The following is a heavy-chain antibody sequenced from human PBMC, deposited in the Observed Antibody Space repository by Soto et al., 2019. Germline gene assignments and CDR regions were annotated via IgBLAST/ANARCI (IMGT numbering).Heavy chain of an antibody. J-gene: IGHJ3*02. Sequence: QMRLVQSGPEVRRPGASVKVSCKASGFSFSRSAVHWVRQARGQGLEWIGWIVGFSGNTNYAQRVHQRLSFTRDLSTSTVYMELYNLTADDTAIYFCAADNSGYLDSAFDIWGQGTVVIVSS. CDR3: AADNSGYLDSAFDI. V-gene: IGHV1-58*01. D-gene: IGHD3-22*01. CDR2: IVGFSGNT. CDR1: GFSFSRSA.